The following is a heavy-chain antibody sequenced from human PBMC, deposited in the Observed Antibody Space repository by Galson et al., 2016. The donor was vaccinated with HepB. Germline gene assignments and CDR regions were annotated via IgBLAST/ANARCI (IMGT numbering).Heavy chain of an antibody. D-gene: IGHD1-1*01. J-gene: IGHJ4*02. V-gene: IGHV3-21*01. CDR2: ISSSTSYI. CDR1: GFTFSSYS. CDR3: ARANEVANDRSLEEVYYFDF. Sequence: SLRLSCAASGFTFSSYSMNWVRQAPGKGLEWVSSISSSTSYIYYADSVTGRFTISRDNAKKSLYLQMNSLRAEDTAVYYCARANEVANDRSLEEVYYFDFWGQGTLVTVSS.